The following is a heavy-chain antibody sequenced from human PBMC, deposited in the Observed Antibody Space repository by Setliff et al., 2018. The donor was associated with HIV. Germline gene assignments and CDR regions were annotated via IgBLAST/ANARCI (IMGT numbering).Heavy chain of an antibody. J-gene: IGHJ6*03. CDR1: GYTFTAYG. CDR3: TRESTVVLGDDVDNYHYSYMDV. V-gene: IGHV1-2*06. CDR2: IYPNSGGT. Sequence: ASVKVSCKASGYTFTAYGISWVRQAPGQGLEWMGRIYPNSGGTNFAQKFQGRVTMTRDTSISTAYMERSRLTSDDTAMYFCTRESTVVLGDDVDNYHYSYMDVWGKGTTVTVSS. D-gene: IGHD3-16*01.